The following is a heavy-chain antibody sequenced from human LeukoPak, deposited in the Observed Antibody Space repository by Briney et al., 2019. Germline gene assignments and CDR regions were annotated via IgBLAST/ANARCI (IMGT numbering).Heavy chain of an antibody. V-gene: IGHV4-4*07. Sequence: SETLSLTCTVSGGSISSYYWSWIRQPAGKGLEWIGRIYTSGSTNYNPSLKSRVTMSVDTSKNQFSLKLSSVTAADTAVYYCASPPSFSWIRLGYFQHWGQGTLVTVSS. D-gene: IGHD5-18*01. J-gene: IGHJ1*01. CDR2: IYTSGST. CDR1: GGSISSYY. CDR3: ASPPSFSWIRLGYFQH.